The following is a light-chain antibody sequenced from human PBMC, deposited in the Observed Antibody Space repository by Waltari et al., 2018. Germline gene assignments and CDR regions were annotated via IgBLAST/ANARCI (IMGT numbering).Light chain of an antibody. V-gene: IGKV3-15*01. CDR3: QQYDNWPPFT. CDR2: GAS. Sequence: EIVMTQSAATLSVSPGERATLSCRASRSVSTNLAWYQQKPGQHPRLLIFGASPRATGVPARFSGSGSGTEFTLTISTMQFEDSAVYYCQQYDNWPPFTFGGGTKVEIK. J-gene: IGKJ4*01. CDR1: RSVSTN.